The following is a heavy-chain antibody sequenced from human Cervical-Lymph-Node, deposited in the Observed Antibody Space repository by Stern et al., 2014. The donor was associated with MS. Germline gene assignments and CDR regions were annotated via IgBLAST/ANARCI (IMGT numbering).Heavy chain of an antibody. Sequence: VQLLESGAEVKKPGASVKVSCKASGYTFTGYYMHWVRQAPGQGLEWMGRINPNSGGTNYAQKFQGRVTMTRDQSISTAYMELSRLRSDDTAVYYCARSNYCSGGSCYYYYGMDVWGQGTTVTVSS. D-gene: IGHD2-15*01. CDR2: INPNSGGT. J-gene: IGHJ6*02. CDR3: ARSNYCSGGSCYYYYGMDV. CDR1: GYTFTGYY. V-gene: IGHV1-2*02.